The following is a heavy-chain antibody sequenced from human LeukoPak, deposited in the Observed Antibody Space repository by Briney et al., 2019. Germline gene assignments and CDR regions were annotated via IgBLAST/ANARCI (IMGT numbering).Heavy chain of an antibody. CDR2: INHSGST. D-gene: IGHD1-26*01. Sequence: KPSETLCLTCAVYGGSFSGYYWSWIRQPPGKGLEWIGEINHSGSTNYNPSLKSRVTISVDTSKNQFSLKLSSVTAADTAVYYCARSGLRRWEYDYWGQGTLVTVSS. J-gene: IGHJ4*02. CDR3: ARSGLRRWEYDY. V-gene: IGHV4-34*01. CDR1: GGSFSGYY.